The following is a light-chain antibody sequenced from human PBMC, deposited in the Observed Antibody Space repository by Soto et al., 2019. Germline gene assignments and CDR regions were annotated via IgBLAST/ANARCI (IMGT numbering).Light chain of an antibody. CDR2: DVS. J-gene: IGKJ2*01. Sequence: DIQMTQSPSSLSASVGDRVTISCQASQDITTFLNWYQQKPGKAPRLLICDVSNLETGVPSRFSGSGSGTDLSLTITSLQPEEIATYYCQQFNNPPYTFGQGTKLEIK. CDR1: QDITTF. V-gene: IGKV1-33*01. CDR3: QQFNNPPYT.